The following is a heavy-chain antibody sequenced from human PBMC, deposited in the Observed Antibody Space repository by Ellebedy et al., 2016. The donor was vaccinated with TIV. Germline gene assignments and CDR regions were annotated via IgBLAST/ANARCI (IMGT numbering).Heavy chain of an antibody. CDR2: ISPDGNEK. CDR1: GFTFSSYW. V-gene: IGHV3-7*01. CDR3: ARLDILTGYYVRGGEFDY. Sequence: GGSLRLXXAASGFTFSSYWMSWVRQVPGKGLEWVANISPDGNEKYYVDSVKGRFTSSRDNAKNSLYLQLNSLRAEDTAMYYCARLDILTGYYVRGGEFDYWGQGTLVTVSS. J-gene: IGHJ4*02. D-gene: IGHD3-9*01.